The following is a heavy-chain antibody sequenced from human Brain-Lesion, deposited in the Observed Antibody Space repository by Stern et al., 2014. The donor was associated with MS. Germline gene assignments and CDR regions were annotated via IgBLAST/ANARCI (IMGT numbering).Heavy chain of an antibody. CDR2: ILNRGSP. J-gene: IGHJ6*02. CDR3: ARGRVVPGFQYYATDV. D-gene: IGHD2-2*01. CDR1: GGSISSGGYY. Sequence: QLQLQESGPGLVKPSQTLSLSCTVSGGSISSGGYYWSWIRQPAGKGLEWIGRILNRGSPSYNPPLKSRVPISIDPPKNQFSLRLTSMTAADTAVYYCARGRVVPGFQYYATDVWGQGTTVIVSS. V-gene: IGHV4-61*02.